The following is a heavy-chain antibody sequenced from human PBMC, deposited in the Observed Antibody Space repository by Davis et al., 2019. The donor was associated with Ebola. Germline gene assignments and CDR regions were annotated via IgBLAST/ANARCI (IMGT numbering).Heavy chain of an antibody. CDR2: IYHSGST. CDR3: ARGGFGLSGMDV. J-gene: IGHJ6*04. Sequence: MPSETLSLTCTVSGGSISSSSYYWSWIRQPPGKGLEWIGYIYHSGSTYYNPSLKSRVTISVDRSKNQFSLKLSSVTAADTAVYYCARGGFGLSGMDVWGKGTTVTVSS. D-gene: IGHD3-10*01. V-gene: IGHV4-30-2*01. CDR1: GGSISSSSYY.